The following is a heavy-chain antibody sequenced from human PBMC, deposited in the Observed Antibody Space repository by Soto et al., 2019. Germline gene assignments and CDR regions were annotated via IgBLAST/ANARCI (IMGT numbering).Heavy chain of an antibody. J-gene: IGHJ4*02. CDR3: ARDDYPYYDDSSGYQFDY. V-gene: IGHV3-48*01. Sequence: PGGSLRLSCAASGFTFSTYNMNWVRQAPGKGLEWVSYISDSSSTIHYADSVKGRFTISRDNAKNSLYLQMNSLRAEDTAVYYCARDDYPYYDDSSGYQFDYWGQGALVTVSS. D-gene: IGHD3-22*01. CDR1: GFTFSTYN. CDR2: ISDSSSTI.